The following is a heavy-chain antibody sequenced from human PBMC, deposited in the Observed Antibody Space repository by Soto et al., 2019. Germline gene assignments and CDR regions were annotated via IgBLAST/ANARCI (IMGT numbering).Heavy chain of an antibody. D-gene: IGHD2-2*01. CDR3: AREVRIVGQSGAIGWFDP. CDR2: VIPILDIS. V-gene: IGHV1-69*08. Sequence: QVQLVQSGPEVKKPGSSVMVSCTASGGTLSHYTISWLRQAPGQGLEYMGRVIPILDISNYAQKFQGRVTITADKTTNTAYMELSSLRSDDTAVYYCAREVRIVGQSGAIGWFDPWGQGTQVTVSS. J-gene: IGHJ5*02. CDR1: GGTLSHYT.